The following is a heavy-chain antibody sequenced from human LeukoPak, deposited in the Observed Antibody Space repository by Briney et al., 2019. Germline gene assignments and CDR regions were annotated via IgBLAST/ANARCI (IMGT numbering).Heavy chain of an antibody. CDR3: ATYGGNVDY. D-gene: IGHD4-23*01. CDR2: INYSGSYK. V-gene: IGHV3-21*01. CDR1: GFSFNYYN. Sequence: PGGSLRLSCAASGFSFNYYNMNWVRQAPGKGLEWVSSINYSGSYKFYGDSVKGRFTISRDNAQNSLYLQMNGLRAEDTAIYYCATYGGNVDYWGQGTLVTVSS. J-gene: IGHJ4*02.